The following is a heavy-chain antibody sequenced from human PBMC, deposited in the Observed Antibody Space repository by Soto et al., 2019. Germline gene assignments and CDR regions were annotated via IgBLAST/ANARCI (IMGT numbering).Heavy chain of an antibody. CDR1: GGSISSYY. D-gene: IGHD2-2*01. Sequence: PSETLSLTCTVSGGSISSYYWSWIRQPPGKGLEWIGYIYYSGSTNYNPSLKSRVTISVDTSKNQFSLKLSSVTAADTAVYYCARTHIVLVPAATGNWFDPWGQGTLVTVS. V-gene: IGHV4-59*01. J-gene: IGHJ5*02. CDR3: ARTHIVLVPAATGNWFDP. CDR2: IYYSGST.